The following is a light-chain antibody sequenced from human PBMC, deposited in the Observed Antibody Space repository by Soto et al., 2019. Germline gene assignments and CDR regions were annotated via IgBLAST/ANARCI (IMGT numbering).Light chain of an antibody. V-gene: IGKV1-5*01. Sequence: DIQMTQSPSTLSASVGDRVTITFRASQSISSWLAWYQQKPGKAPKLLIYDASSLESGVPSRLSGGGFGTEFTLTIKSLQPDDSATYYCQQYNNYSTFGQGTKVDIK. CDR1: QSISSW. CDR3: QQYNNYST. CDR2: DAS. J-gene: IGKJ1*01.